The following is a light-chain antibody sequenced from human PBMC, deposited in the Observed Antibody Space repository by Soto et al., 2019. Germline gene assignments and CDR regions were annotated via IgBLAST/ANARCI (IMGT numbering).Light chain of an antibody. CDR1: QDISFF. CDR3: QQFDTLIT. V-gene: IGKV1-33*01. CDR2: DAS. Sequence: DIQMTQSPSSLSASVGDRVTITCQASQDISFFLNWYQQKPGKAPKLLIYDASILQAGVPSRFSAGGSGTDFTFTISSLHPEDVATYYCQQFDTLITFGQGTRLEIK. J-gene: IGKJ5*01.